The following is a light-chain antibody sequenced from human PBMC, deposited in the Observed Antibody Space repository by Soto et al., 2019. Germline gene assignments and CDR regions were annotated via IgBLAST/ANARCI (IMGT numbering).Light chain of an antibody. CDR1: SSDVGGYTY. J-gene: IGLJ2*01. CDR2: EVS. Sequence: QSALTQPASVSGSPGQSITISCTGTSSDVGGYTYVSWYQQLPGKAPKLMIYEVSERPSGVSDRFSGSKSGNTASLTISGLQAEDEADYYCSSYTRTDTVVFGGGTKLTVL. V-gene: IGLV2-14*01. CDR3: SSYTRTDTVV.